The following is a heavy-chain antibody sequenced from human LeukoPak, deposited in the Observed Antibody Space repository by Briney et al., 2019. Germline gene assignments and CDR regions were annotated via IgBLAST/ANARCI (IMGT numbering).Heavy chain of an antibody. D-gene: IGHD3-22*01. V-gene: IGHV4-61*02. CDR1: GGSISSGSYY. J-gene: IGHJ4*02. CDR3: ARDRYYYDSSGYQALLDY. CDR2: IYPSGST. Sequence: SQTLSLTCTVSGGSISSGSYYWSWIRQPAGKGLEWIGRIYPSGSTNYNPSLKRRVTISVDTSKNQFSLKLSSVTAADTAVYYRARDRYYYDSSGYQALLDYWGQGTLVTVSS.